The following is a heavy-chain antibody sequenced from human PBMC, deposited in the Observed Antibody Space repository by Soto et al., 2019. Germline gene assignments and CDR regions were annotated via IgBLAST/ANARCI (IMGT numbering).Heavy chain of an antibody. Sequence: GASVKVSCKASGYTFTGYYMHWVREAPGQGLEWMGWINPNSGGTNYAQKFKGWVTMTRDTSISTVYMEMSRLRSDDTAVYYFARDTKVLKYYYDSSGPIQFDYWGQGTLVTVSS. D-gene: IGHD3-22*01. CDR3: ARDTKVLKYYYDSSGPIQFDY. CDR2: INPNSGGT. J-gene: IGHJ4*02. CDR1: GYTFTGYY. V-gene: IGHV1-2*04.